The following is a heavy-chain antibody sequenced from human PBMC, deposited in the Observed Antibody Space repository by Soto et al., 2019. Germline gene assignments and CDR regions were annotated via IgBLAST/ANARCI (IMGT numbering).Heavy chain of an antibody. V-gene: IGHV3-15*01. CDR3: TTDPPNLIPEPDIVVVPAARSIY. CDR2: IKSKTDGGTT. J-gene: IGHJ4*02. D-gene: IGHD2-2*01. Sequence: GGSLRLSCAASGFTFSNAWMSWVRQAPGKGLEWVGRIKSKTDGGTTDYAAPVKGRFTISRDDSKNTLYLQMNSLKTEDTAVYYCTTDPPNLIPEPDIVVVPAARSIYWGQGTLVTVSS. CDR1: GFTFSNAW.